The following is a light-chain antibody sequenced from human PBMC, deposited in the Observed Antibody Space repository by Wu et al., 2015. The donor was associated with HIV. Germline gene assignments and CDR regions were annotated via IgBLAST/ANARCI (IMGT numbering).Light chain of an antibody. J-gene: IGKJ2*01. Sequence: AIQMTQSPSSLSASVGDRVTITCRASQSIGNYLNWYQQKPGIAPKLLIYAASSLQGGVPSRFSGSGSGTDFTLTISSLQPEDFATYYCLQDYHYPLTFGQGTNLEIK. CDR2: AAS. CDR1: QSIGNY. CDR3: LQDYHYPLT. V-gene: IGKV1-6*01.